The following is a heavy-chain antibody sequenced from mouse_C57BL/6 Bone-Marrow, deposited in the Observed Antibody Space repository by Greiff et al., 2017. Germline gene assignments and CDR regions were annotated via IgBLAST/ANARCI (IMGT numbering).Heavy chain of an antibody. V-gene: IGHV1-80*01. CDR3: AAIYYGNWYFDV. Sequence: VQLQQSGAELVKPGASVKISSKASGYAFSSYWMNWVKQRPGKGLEWIGQIYPGDGDTNYNGKFKGKATLTADKSSSTAYMQLSSLTSEDSAVYFCAAIYYGNWYFDVWGTGTTVTVSS. CDR1: GYAFSSYW. CDR2: IYPGDGDT. D-gene: IGHD2-1*01. J-gene: IGHJ1*03.